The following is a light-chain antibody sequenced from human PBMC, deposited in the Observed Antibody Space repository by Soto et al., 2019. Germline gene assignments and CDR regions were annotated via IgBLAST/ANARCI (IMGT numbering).Light chain of an antibody. CDR3: HQYNCYPLT. CDR1: QGLSNS. CDR2: AAS. Sequence: DIQITQSPSSLSASVGARVTITCRASQGLSNSLAWFQQKPGQAPTSLIHAASSLQSGVTSMFSGSASVTDFTLTISILQAEDFAPHYCHQYNCYPLTLGGGTKVEI. J-gene: IGKJ4*01. V-gene: IGKV1-16*01.